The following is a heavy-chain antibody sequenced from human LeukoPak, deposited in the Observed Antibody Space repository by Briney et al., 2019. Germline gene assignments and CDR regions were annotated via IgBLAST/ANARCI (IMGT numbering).Heavy chain of an antibody. V-gene: IGHV3-49*04. CDR1: GFTFGDYA. Sequence: GGSLRLSCTASGFTFGDYAMSWVRQAPGKGLEWVGFIRSKAYGGTTEYAASVKGRFTISRDDSKSIAYLQMNSLKTEDTAVYYCTRGVGTSGYWGQGTLVTVSS. CDR2: IRSKAYGGTT. D-gene: IGHD6-19*01. J-gene: IGHJ4*02. CDR3: TRGVGTSGY.